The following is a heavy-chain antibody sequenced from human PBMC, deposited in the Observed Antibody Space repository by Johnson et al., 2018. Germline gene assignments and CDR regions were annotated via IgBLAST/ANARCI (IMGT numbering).Heavy chain of an antibody. V-gene: IGHV3-21*01. D-gene: IGHD1-14*01. CDR3: ARDSADRKGAFDI. Sequence: VQLVQSGGGVVQPGRSLRLSCAASGFTFSSYGMHWVRQAPGKGLEWVSSISSSSSYIYYADSVKGRFTISRDNAKNSLYLQMNSLRAEDTAVYYCARDSADRKGAFDIWGQGTMVTVSS. CDR1: GFTFSSYG. J-gene: IGHJ3*02. CDR2: ISSSSSYI.